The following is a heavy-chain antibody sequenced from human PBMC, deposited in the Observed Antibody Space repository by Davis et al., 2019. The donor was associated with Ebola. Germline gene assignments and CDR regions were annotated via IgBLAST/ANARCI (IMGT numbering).Heavy chain of an antibody. CDR2: INPTAGDP. Sequence: AASVKVSCKASGYTFTSYYMHWVRQAPGQGLEWMGLINPTAGDPRYAPRFRGRVTMARDTSTSTVYMELNSLGYDDTAVYFCARAGYGSDLPDTYFYYYGMDVWGKGTTVAVSS. CDR3: ARAGYGSDLPDTYFYYYGMDV. CDR1: GYTFTSYY. V-gene: IGHV1-46*01. J-gene: IGHJ6*04. D-gene: IGHD1-26*01.